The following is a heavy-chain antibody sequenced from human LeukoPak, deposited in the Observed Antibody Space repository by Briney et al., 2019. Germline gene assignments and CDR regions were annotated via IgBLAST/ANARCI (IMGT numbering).Heavy chain of an antibody. Sequence: SDTLSLTCTVSSGSITGYYCSWIRQPPGEGLEWIGYIYYTGSTSYNPSLKSRVTMSLDTSTNHFSLQLSSVTAADTAVYYCARVRNSYGERDFDYWGQGILVTVSS. CDR3: ARVRNSYGERDFDY. CDR2: IYYTGST. V-gene: IGHV4-59*07. D-gene: IGHD5-18*01. J-gene: IGHJ4*02. CDR1: SGSITGYY.